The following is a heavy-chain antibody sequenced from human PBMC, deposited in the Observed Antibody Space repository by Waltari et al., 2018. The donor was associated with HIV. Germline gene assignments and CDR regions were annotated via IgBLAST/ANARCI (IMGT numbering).Heavy chain of an antibody. CDR1: GYTFTGYY. V-gene: IGHV1-2*02. CDR3: ARRGGEGIAAADDWFDP. Sequence: QVQLVQSGAEVKKPGASVKVSCKASGYTFTGYYMHWVRQAPGQGLEWMGWINPNSGGTNYAQKFQGRVTMTRDTSISTAYMELSRLRSDDTAVYYCARRGGEGIAAADDWFDPWGQGTLVTVSS. CDR2: INPNSGGT. D-gene: IGHD6-13*01. J-gene: IGHJ5*02.